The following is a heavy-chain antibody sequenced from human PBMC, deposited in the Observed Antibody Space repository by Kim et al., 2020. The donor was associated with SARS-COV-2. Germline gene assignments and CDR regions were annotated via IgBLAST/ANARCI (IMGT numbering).Heavy chain of an antibody. CDR3: ARAYYYDSSGYYGPYYYYYGMDV. Sequence: SETLSLTCTVSGGSISSYYWSWIRQPPGKGLEWIGYIYYSGSTNYNPSLKSRVTISVDTSKNQFSLKLSSVPAADTAVDYCARAYYYDSSGYYGPYYYYYGMDVWGQGTPVTVSS. CDR2: IYYSGST. D-gene: IGHD3-22*01. J-gene: IGHJ6*02. V-gene: IGHV4-59*01. CDR1: GGSISSYY.